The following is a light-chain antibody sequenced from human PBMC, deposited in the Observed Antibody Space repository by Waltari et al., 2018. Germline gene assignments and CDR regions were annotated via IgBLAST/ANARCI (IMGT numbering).Light chain of an antibody. CDR1: QSISSW. CDR3: QQYKSYSLT. CDR2: KAS. V-gene: IGKV1-5*03. Sequence: DIQMTQSPTTLSASVGDRVTITCRASQSISSWLAWYQQKPGKVPKLLIYKASTLESGVPSRFSGSGSETEFTLTITNLQPDDLATYYCQQYKSYSLTFGGGTKVEIK. J-gene: IGKJ4*01.